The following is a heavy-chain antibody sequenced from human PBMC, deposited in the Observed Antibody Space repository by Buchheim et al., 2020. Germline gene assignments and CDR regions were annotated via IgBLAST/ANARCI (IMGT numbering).Heavy chain of an antibody. CDR2: IIPILGIA. J-gene: IGHJ3*02. Sequence: QVQLVQSGAEVKKPGSSVKVSCKASGGTFSSYAISWVRQAPGQGLEWMGRIIPILGIAKYAQKFQGRVTITADKATSTAYMGLSSLRSEDTAVYYCARLLCGGDCYSNAFVIWGQGT. CDR1: GGTFSSYA. CDR3: ARLLCGGDCYSNAFVI. V-gene: IGHV1-69*04. D-gene: IGHD2-21*02.